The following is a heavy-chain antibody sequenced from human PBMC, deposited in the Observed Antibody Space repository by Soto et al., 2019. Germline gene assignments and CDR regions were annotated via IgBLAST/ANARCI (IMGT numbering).Heavy chain of an antibody. CDR2: ISSSSSTI. Sequence: GGSLRLSCAASGFTFSSYSMNWVRQAPGKGLEWVSYISSSSSTIYYADSVKGRFTISRDNAKNSLYLQMNSPRAEDTAVYYCATDIVVVPAATSYYYMDVWGKGTTVTVSS. D-gene: IGHD2-2*01. CDR3: ATDIVVVPAATSYYYMDV. J-gene: IGHJ6*03. CDR1: GFTFSSYS. V-gene: IGHV3-48*01.